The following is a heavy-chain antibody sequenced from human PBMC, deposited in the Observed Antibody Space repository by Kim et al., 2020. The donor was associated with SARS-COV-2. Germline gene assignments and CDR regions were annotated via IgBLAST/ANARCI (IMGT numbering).Heavy chain of an antibody. CDR3: SRLSKSNSRVRYFYFDS. CDR2: VYNDGTT. CDR1: GGSVSYDF. Sequence: SETLSLTCTVSGGSVSYDFWSWIRQPPGKGLEWIGYVYNDGTTSYNPSLRGRLTISLDMSKNQFSLKLISVTAADTAVYYCSRLSKSNSRVRYFYFDSWG. J-gene: IGHJ2*01. D-gene: IGHD3-3*01. V-gene: IGHV4-4*09.